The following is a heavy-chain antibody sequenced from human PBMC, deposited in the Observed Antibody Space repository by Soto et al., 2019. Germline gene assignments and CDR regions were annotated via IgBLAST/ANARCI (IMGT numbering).Heavy chain of an antibody. CDR2: IYSGGST. CDR3: ATGYSSGSGPKYYYYGIDV. D-gene: IGHD6-19*01. J-gene: IGHJ6*02. Sequence: CAASGFTFSSNALSWVRQAPGSGLECVSVIYSGGSTYYADSVKGRFTISRDNSKNTLYLQMNSLRAEDTAVYYCATGYSSGSGPKYYYYGIDVWGQGTTVTVSS. V-gene: IGHV3-53*01. CDR1: GFTFSSNA.